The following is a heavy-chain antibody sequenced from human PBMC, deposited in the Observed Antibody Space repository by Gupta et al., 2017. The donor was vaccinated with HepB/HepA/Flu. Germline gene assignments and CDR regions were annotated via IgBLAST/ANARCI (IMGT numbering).Heavy chain of an antibody. CDR1: GFTFSDYY. J-gene: IGHJ6*02. Sequence: QVQLVESGGGLVKPGGSLRLSCAASGFTFSDYYMSWIRQAPGKGLEWVSYIRSSGSTIYDADSVKGRFTISRDNAKNSLYLQMNSLRAEDTAVYYCARVFEGYCTNGVCYTERYYYYYGMDVWGQGTTVTVSS. V-gene: IGHV3-11*01. D-gene: IGHD2-8*01. CDR3: ARVFEGYCTNGVCYTERYYYYYGMDV. CDR2: IRSSGSTI.